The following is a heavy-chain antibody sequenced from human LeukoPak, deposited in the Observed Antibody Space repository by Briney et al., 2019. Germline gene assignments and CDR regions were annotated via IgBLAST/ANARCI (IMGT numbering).Heavy chain of an antibody. CDR3: ARDLTYYYDSSGLTATEHDAFDI. D-gene: IGHD3-22*01. J-gene: IGHJ3*02. V-gene: IGHV4-59*01. Sequence: SETLSLTCTVSGGSISSYYWSWIRQPPGKGLEWIGYIYYSGSTNYNPSLKSRVTISVDTSKNQFSLKLSSVTAADTAVYYCARDLTYYYDSSGLTATEHDAFDIWGQGTMVTVSS. CDR1: GGSISSYY. CDR2: IYYSGST.